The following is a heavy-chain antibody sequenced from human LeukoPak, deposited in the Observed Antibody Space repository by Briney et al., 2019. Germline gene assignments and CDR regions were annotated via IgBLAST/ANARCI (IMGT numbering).Heavy chain of an antibody. Sequence: ASVKVSCKVSGYTLTELSMHWVRRAPGKGLEWMGGFDPEDGETIYAQKFKGRVTMTEDTSTDTAYMELSSLRSEDTAVYYCATRLLGGNDFDYWGQGTLVTVSS. D-gene: IGHD4-23*01. V-gene: IGHV1-24*01. CDR3: ATRLLGGNDFDY. J-gene: IGHJ4*02. CDR2: FDPEDGET. CDR1: GYTLTELS.